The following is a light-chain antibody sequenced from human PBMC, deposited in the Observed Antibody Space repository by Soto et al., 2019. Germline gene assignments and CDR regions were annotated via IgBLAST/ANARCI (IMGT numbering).Light chain of an antibody. CDR2: GAS. Sequence: EIVLTQSPGTLSLSPGERATLSCRAGQSVNGNNLAWYQQKPGQAPRLLIYGASSRAIGIPDRFSGSESGTDFTLTISRLEPEDFAVYYCQQYGSSPNTFGQGTKLEIK. J-gene: IGKJ2*01. CDR1: QSVNGNN. V-gene: IGKV3-20*01. CDR3: QQYGSSPNT.